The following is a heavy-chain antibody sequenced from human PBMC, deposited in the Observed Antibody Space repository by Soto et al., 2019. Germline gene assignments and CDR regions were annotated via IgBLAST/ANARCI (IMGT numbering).Heavy chain of an antibody. CDR1: GGSINSGDYY. CDR3: ARDRRGGSSGMDV. Sequence: QVQLQESGPGLVKPSQTLSLTCTVSGGSINSGDYYWSWIRQHPGKGLEWIGYIFYSGSTYYDPSLKRTATISVDTSKSQSSIKLRSVTAADPAVYYCARDRRGGSSGMDVWGQGTRVTVSS. J-gene: IGHJ6*02. V-gene: IGHV4-31*01. CDR2: IFYSGST. D-gene: IGHD3-10*01.